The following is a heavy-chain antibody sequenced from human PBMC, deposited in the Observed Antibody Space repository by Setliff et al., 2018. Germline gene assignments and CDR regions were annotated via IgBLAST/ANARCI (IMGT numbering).Heavy chain of an antibody. CDR1: GFSFTTFG. J-gene: IGHJ5*02. V-gene: IGHV1-18*01. CDR3: ARGSAKMVALPTANYFDP. Sequence: GASVQVSCKTSGFSFTTFGFSWVRQAPGQGLEWMGWISPYSGETNYAQKFQDRLTMTTDTSTSTAYMELRSLTSADTAVYYCARGSAKMVALPTANYFDPWGQGTPVTVSS. D-gene: IGHD2-2*01. CDR2: ISPYSGET.